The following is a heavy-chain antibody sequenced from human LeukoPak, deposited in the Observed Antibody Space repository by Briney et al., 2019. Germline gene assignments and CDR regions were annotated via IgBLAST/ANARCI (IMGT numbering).Heavy chain of an antibody. Sequence: PSETLSLTCTVSGDSISSSSYYWGWIRQPPGKGLEWIGSIYYSGSTYYNPSLKSRVTISVDTSKNQFSLKLSSVTAADTAVYYCASIRFGESFDYWGQGTLVTVSS. CDR3: ASIRFGESFDY. J-gene: IGHJ4*02. CDR2: IYYSGST. D-gene: IGHD3-10*01. V-gene: IGHV4-39*01. CDR1: GDSISSSSYY.